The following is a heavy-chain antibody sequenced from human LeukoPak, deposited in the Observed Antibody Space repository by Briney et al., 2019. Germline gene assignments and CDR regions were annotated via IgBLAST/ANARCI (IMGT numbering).Heavy chain of an antibody. Sequence: QAGGSLRLSCAASGFTFSSYAMSWVRQAPGKGLEGVSASSGGGVSTYYADSVKGRFTISRDNSKNTLYLQMNSLRAEDTAVHYCAKARGTVGAALDHWGQGTLVTVSS. V-gene: IGHV3-23*01. J-gene: IGHJ4*02. D-gene: IGHD1-26*01. CDR3: AKARGTVGAALDH. CDR1: GFTFSSYA. CDR2: SSGGGVST.